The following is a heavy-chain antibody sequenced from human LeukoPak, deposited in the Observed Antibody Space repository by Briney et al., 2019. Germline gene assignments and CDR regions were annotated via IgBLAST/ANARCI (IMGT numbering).Heavy chain of an antibody. Sequence: SSETLSLTCTVSAGSISSSSYYWVWIRQPPGKGLEWIGSIYYSGSTYYSPSLKSRVTISVDTSKNQFSLKLSSVTAADTAVYYCARGYNYGSGRVYYYSYMDVWGKGTTVTVSS. V-gene: IGHV4-39*01. D-gene: IGHD5-18*01. CDR2: IYYSGST. J-gene: IGHJ6*03. CDR1: AGSISSSSYY. CDR3: ARGYNYGSGRVYYYSYMDV.